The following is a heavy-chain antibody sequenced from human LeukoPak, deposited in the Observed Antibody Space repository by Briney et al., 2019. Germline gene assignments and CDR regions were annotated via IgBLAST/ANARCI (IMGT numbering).Heavy chain of an antibody. V-gene: IGHV1-18*01. J-gene: IGHJ4*02. CDR2: ISAYNGDT. CDR3: ARDRGYGSGSY. D-gene: IGHD3-10*01. Sequence: GASVKVSCKASGYSFTSYGISWVRQAPGQGLEWMGWISAYNGDTSYAQKLQGRVTMTTDTSTNTAYMELRSLRSDDTAVYYCARDRGYGSGSYWGQGTLVTVSS. CDR1: GYSFTSYG.